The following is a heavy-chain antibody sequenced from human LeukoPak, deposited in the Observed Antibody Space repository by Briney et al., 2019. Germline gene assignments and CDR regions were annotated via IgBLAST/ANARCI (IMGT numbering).Heavy chain of an antibody. Sequence: ASVKVSCKASGYTFTSYGMIWVRQAPGQGLEWMGWISAYNGNTNYAQKLQGRVTMTTDTSTSTAYMELRSLRSDDTAVYYCARGPMYGSGTLDWFDPWGQGTLVTVSS. CDR2: ISAYNGNT. CDR1: GYTFTSYG. J-gene: IGHJ5*02. V-gene: IGHV1-18*01. D-gene: IGHD3-10*01. CDR3: ARGPMYGSGTLDWFDP.